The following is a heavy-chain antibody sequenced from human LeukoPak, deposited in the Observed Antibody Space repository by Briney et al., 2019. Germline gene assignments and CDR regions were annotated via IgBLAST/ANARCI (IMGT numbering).Heavy chain of an antibody. CDR2: ISGSGGST. D-gene: IGHD1-26*01. CDR3: AKDREPSTRGATIDYFDY. Sequence: GGSLRLSCAASGFTFSSYAMSWVRQAPGKGLEWVSAISGSGGSTYYVDSVKGRFTISRDNSKNTLYLQMNSLRAEDTAVYYCAKDREPSTRGATIDYFDYWGQGTLVTVSS. CDR1: GFTFSSYA. J-gene: IGHJ4*02. V-gene: IGHV3-23*01.